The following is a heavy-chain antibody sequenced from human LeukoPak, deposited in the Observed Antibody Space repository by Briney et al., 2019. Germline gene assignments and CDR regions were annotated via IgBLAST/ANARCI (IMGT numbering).Heavy chain of an antibody. Sequence: GGSLRLSCAASGFTFSSYEMNWVRQAPGKGLEWVSYISSSGSTIYYADSVKGRFTISRDNAKNSLYLQMNSLRAEDTAVYYCARGLYSGSLYWGQGTLVTVSS. D-gene: IGHD1-26*01. CDR3: ARGLYSGSLY. CDR1: GFTFSSYE. J-gene: IGHJ4*02. V-gene: IGHV3-48*03. CDR2: ISSSGSTI.